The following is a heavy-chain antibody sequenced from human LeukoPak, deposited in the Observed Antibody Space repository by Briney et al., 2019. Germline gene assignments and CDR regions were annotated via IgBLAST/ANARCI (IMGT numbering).Heavy chain of an antibody. CDR2: IYHNGNT. D-gene: IGHD5-18*01. CDR3: ARIEAVTRGYNHAYYFDY. J-gene: IGHJ4*02. Sequence: SETLSLTCTVSTYSISSGYYWGWIRQPPGKGLEWIGNIYHNGNTYYNPSLKSRVTISVDTSKKQFSLKLRTATAADTAVYYCARIEAVTRGYNHAYYFDYWGQGTLVTVSS. V-gene: IGHV4-38-2*02. CDR1: TYSISSGYY.